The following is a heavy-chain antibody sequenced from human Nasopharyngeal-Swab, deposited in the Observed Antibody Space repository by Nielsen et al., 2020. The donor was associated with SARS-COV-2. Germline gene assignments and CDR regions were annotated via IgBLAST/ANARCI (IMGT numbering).Heavy chain of an antibody. J-gene: IGHJ6*03. D-gene: IGHD6-19*01. Sequence: ASVKVSCKASGYTFTSYYMHWVRQAPGQGLEWMGIINPSGGSTSYAQKFQGRVTMTRDTSTSTVYMELSSLRSEDTAVYYCARGDTGEWLATNYYYYMYVWGKGTTVTVSS. CDR1: GYTFTSYY. CDR3: ARGDTGEWLATNYYYYMYV. CDR2: INPSGGST. V-gene: IGHV1-46*01.